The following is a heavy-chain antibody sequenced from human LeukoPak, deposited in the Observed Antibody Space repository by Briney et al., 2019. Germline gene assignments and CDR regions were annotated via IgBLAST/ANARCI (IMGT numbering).Heavy chain of an antibody. CDR2: IYYSGST. D-gene: IGHD5-12*01. J-gene: IGHJ4*02. CDR3: ARGGSGYDYEFDY. V-gene: IGHV4-30-4*01. Sequence: PSQTLSLTCTVSGGSISSGDYYWSWIRQPPGKGLEWIGYIYYSGSTYYNPSLKSRVTISVDTSKNQFSLKLSSVTAADTAVYYCARGGSGYDYEFDYWGQGTLVTVSS. CDR1: GGSISSGDYY.